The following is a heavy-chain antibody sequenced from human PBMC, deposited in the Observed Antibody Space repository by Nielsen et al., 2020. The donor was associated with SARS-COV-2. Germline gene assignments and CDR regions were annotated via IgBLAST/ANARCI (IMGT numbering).Heavy chain of an antibody. CDR3: ARIEGAFDI. Sequence: GESLKISCAASGFTFSSYAMSWVRQAPGKGLEWVSTISTGGGGTYYADSVKGRFTISRDNSKNTLYLQMNSLRAEDTAVYYCARIEGAFDIWGQGTMVTVSS. J-gene: IGHJ3*02. D-gene: IGHD2/OR15-2a*01. CDR1: GFTFSSYA. CDR2: ISTGGGGT. V-gene: IGHV3-23*01.